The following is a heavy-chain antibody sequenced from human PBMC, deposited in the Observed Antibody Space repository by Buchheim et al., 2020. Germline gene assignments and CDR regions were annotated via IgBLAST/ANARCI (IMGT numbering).Heavy chain of an antibody. V-gene: IGHV3-7*03. CDR1: GFTFRAFW. D-gene: IGHD2-15*01. J-gene: IGHJ4*02. CDR2: IKPDGGEN. Sequence: EVQLVESGGGLVQPGGSLRLSCSASGFTFRAFWMSWVRQAPGKGLEWVANIKPDGGENYYVDSVKGRFTISRANAKNSMYLQMDSLRAEDTAVYYCVKCGDSCKESVDYWGQGTL. CDR3: VKCGDSCKESVDY.